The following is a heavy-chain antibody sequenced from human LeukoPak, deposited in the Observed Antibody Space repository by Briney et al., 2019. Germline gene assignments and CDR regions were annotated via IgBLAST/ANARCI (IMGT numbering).Heavy chain of an antibody. CDR1: GGTFSSYA. D-gene: IGHD6-13*01. Sequence: SVKVSCKASGGTFSSYAISWVRQAPGQGFEWMGWIIPIFGTANYAQKFQGRVTITADKSTSTAYMELSSLRSEDTAVYYCARGIAAAGPLYYYYYGMDVWGKGTTVTVSS. CDR3: ARGIAAAGPLYYYYYGMDV. J-gene: IGHJ6*04. V-gene: IGHV1-69*06. CDR2: IIPIFGTA.